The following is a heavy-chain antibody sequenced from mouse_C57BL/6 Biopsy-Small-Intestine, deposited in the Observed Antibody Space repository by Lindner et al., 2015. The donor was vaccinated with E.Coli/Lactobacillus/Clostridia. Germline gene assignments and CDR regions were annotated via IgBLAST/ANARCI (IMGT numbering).Heavy chain of an antibody. Sequence: VQLQESGPELVKPGASVKISCKASGYAFSNSWMNWVKQRPGKGLEWIGRIYPGDGNTNYNGKFKGKATLTADTSSNTAYMQLSSLTSEDSAVCFCARGTRLDYWGQGTTLTVSS. CDR1: GYAFSNSW. V-gene: IGHV1-82*01. J-gene: IGHJ2*01. CDR3: ARGTRLDY. CDR2: IYPGDGNT. D-gene: IGHD3-3*01.